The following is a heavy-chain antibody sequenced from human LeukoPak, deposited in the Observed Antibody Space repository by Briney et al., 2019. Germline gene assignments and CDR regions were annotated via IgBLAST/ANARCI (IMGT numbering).Heavy chain of an antibody. V-gene: IGHV3-11*04. CDR2: ISSSGSTI. Sequence: GGSLRLSCAASGFTFSDYYMSWIRQAPGKGLEWVSYISSSGSTIYYADSVKGRFTISRDNAKNSLYLQMNSLRDEDTAVYFCAGRFRPAAIRNYFDYWGQGTLVTVSS. D-gene: IGHD2-2*02. J-gene: IGHJ4*02. CDR3: AGRFRPAAIRNYFDY. CDR1: GFTFSDYY.